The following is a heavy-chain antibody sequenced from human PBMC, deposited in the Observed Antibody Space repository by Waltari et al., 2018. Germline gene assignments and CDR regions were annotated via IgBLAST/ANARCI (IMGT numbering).Heavy chain of an antibody. Sequence: QVQLQESGPGLVKPSETLSLTCTVSGYSISSGYYWGWIRQPPGKGLEWIGSIYHSGSTYYNPALKSPGTISGDPSKNQFSPELSHVTAAGTAVDYCAGYSSSSFDYWGQGTLVTVSS. CDR2: IYHSGST. V-gene: IGHV4-38-2*02. CDR3: AGYSSSSFDY. D-gene: IGHD6-13*01. J-gene: IGHJ4*02. CDR1: GYSISSGYY.